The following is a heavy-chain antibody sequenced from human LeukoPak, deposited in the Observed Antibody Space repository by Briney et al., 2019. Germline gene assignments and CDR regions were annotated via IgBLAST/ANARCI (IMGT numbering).Heavy chain of an antibody. CDR2: FDPEDGET. CDR1: GYALTELS. J-gene: IGHJ3*02. D-gene: IGHD2-21*01. Sequence: ASVKVSCKVSGYALTELSMHWVRQAPGYGLEWMGGFDPEDGETMYAQKFQGRVTMAEDTSTDTTYMELSSLSSEDTAVYYCATDFGSVVMGTTASLAFDSWGQGARVTVSS. V-gene: IGHV1-24*01. CDR3: ATDFGSVVMGTTASLAFDS.